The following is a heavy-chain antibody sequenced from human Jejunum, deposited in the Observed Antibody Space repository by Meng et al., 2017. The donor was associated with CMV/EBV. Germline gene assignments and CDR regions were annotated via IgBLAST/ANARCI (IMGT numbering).Heavy chain of an antibody. Sequence: VSRNPMSWVRKARGRGLEGVSLIYISGSTYYVDSVKCRFTISRDNSKNTLYLQMTSLRAEDTAVYYCTSASLEAIRGYFYHHGMDVWGPGTTVTVSS. D-gene: IGHD2-2*02. CDR1: VSRNP. CDR2: IYISGST. J-gene: IGHJ6*02. CDR3: TSASLEAIRGYFYHHGMDV. V-gene: IGHV3-53*01.